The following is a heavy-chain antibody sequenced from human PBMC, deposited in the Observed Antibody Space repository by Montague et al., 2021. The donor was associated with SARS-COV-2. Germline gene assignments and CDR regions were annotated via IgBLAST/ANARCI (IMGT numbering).Heavy chain of an antibody. D-gene: IGHD5-12*01. CDR2: IYNSGTT. CDR3: ARTVLYSGYDYSWFDP. V-gene: IGHV4-31*03. CDR1: GGSISSGGYC. Sequence: TLSLTCTVSGGSISSGGYCWNWIRQYPGKGLEWIGYIYNSGTTSYSPSLRSRATRSIDTSKNLFSLKLSSVTAADTAVYYCARTVLYSGYDYSWFDPWGQGTPVTVSS. J-gene: IGHJ5*02.